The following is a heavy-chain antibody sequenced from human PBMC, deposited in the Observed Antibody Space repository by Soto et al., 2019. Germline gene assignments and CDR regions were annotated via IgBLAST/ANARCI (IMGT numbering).Heavy chain of an antibody. D-gene: IGHD5-12*01. J-gene: IGHJ4*02. Sequence: GGSLRLSCAASGFTFSSYAMHWVRQAPGKGLEWVSAISGSGGSTYYADSVKGRFTISRDNSKNTLYLQMNSLRAEDKAVYYYAKDKVDRVDPGLFDYWGQGTLVTVSS. CDR2: ISGSGGST. CDR3: AKDKVDRVDPGLFDY. CDR1: GFTFSSYA. V-gene: IGHV3-23*01.